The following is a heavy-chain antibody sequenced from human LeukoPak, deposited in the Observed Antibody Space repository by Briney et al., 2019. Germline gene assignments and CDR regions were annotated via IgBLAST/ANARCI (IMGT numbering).Heavy chain of an antibody. CDR3: AKDIELAAGYFDY. CDR1: GFTVSSNY. J-gene: IGHJ4*02. Sequence: GGSLRLSCEDSGFTVSSNYMSWVLQAPGNGLEWLSGISWNSGSIGYADSVKGRFTISRDNAKNSLYLQMNSLRAEDTALYYCAKDIELAAGYFDYWGQGTLVTVSS. D-gene: IGHD6-13*01. CDR2: ISWNSGSI. V-gene: IGHV3-9*01.